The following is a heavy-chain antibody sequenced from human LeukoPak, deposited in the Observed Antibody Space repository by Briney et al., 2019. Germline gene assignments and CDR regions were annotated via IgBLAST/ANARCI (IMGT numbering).Heavy chain of an antibody. J-gene: IGHJ1*01. CDR1: GFTVSSNS. CDR3: AKADYYGGSGHGVFQY. D-gene: IGHD3-22*01. V-gene: IGHV3-23*01. CDR2: ISGSGDYT. Sequence: GGSLRLSCTVSGFTVSSNSMSWVRQAPGKGLEWVSAISGSGDYTNSADSVKGRFTISRDNSKNTLYLQMNSLRVEDTAVYYCAKADYYGGSGHGVFQYWGQGTLVTVSS.